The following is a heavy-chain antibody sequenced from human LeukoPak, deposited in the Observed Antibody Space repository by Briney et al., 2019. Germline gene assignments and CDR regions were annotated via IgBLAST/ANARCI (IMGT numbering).Heavy chain of an antibody. Sequence: SQTLSLTCTVSGASFNSDDQYWNWIRQSPGKGLEWIGSIHPSGMLYNNPSLESRVTMSRDTSKNQFSLNLNSVTATDTAVYFCSRGLGSRKLGYWGQGILVTVSS. CDR3: SRGLGSRKLGY. CDR1: GASFNSDDQY. CDR2: IHPSGML. D-gene: IGHD2-2*01. J-gene: IGHJ4*02. V-gene: IGHV4-31*03.